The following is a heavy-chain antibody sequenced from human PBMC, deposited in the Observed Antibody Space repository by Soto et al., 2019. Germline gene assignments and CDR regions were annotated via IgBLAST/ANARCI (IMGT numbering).Heavy chain of an antibody. CDR1: GGTWSTYA. J-gene: IGHJ4*02. D-gene: IGHD5-18*01. Sequence: QVQLVQSGAEVKKPESSVQVSCKAPGGTWSTYAISWVCQAPGQGLEWMGGIIRMFGTANYAQRFQDRVTMTADESTNTVYIELSSLRAEDTAVYFCASGIQLWLRRINNGYSGWGQGTLVTGSS. CDR2: IIRMFGTA. CDR3: ASGIQLWLRRINNGYSG. V-gene: IGHV1-69*12.